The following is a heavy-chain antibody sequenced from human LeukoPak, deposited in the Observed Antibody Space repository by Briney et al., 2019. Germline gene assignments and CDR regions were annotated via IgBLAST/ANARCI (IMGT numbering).Heavy chain of an antibody. J-gene: IGHJ3*01. D-gene: IGHD3-10*01. Sequence: GESLKISCKGSGYIFTNFWIGWVRQMPGKGLEWMGIVYPGDSDARYSPSFQGQVTISADKSTSTAYLQWSSLKASDTAIYYCARDWSGSYSGAFDLWGQGTVVTVSS. CDR1: GYIFTNFW. V-gene: IGHV5-51*01. CDR2: VYPGDSDA. CDR3: ARDWSGSYSGAFDL.